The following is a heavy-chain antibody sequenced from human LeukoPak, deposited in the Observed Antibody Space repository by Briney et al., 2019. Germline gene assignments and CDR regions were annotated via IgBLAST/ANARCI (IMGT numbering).Heavy chain of an antibody. CDR3: ARDHRPNYCSGGSCYNRFDY. CDR1: GFTFSSYS. Sequence: PGGSLRLSCAASGFTFSSYSMNWVRQAPGKGLEWVSYISSSSSTIYYADSAKCRFTISRDNAKNSLYLQINSLRAEDTAVYYCARDHRPNYCSGGSCYNRFDYWGQGTLVTVSS. J-gene: IGHJ4*02. D-gene: IGHD2-15*01. CDR2: ISSSSSTI. V-gene: IGHV3-48*01.